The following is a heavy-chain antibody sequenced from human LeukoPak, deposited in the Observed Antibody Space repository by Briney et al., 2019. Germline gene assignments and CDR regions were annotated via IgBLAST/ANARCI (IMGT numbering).Heavy chain of an antibody. D-gene: IGHD2-15*01. CDR3: ARHVVAVPWFDP. CDR1: GGSISSYY. V-gene: IGHV4-59*08. J-gene: IGHJ5*02. Sequence: SETLSLTCTVSGGSISSYYWSWIRLPPGKGLEWIGYIYYSGSTNYNPSLKSRVTISVDTSKNQFSLKLSSVTAADTAVYYCARHVVAVPWFDPWGQGTLVTVSS. CDR2: IYYSGST.